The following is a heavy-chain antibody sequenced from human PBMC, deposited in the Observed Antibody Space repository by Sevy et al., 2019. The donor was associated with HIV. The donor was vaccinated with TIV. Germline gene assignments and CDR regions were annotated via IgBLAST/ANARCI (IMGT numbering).Heavy chain of an antibody. V-gene: IGHV6-1*01. J-gene: IGHJ5*02. CDR1: GDSVSSNSAA. CDR3: AREGQLELRRDNWFDP. CDR2: TYYRSKWYN. Sequence: SQTLSLTCAISGDSVSSNSAAWNWIRQSPSRGLEWLGRTYYRSKWYNDYAVSVKSRITINPDTSKNLFSLQLNSVTPEDTAVYYCAREGQLELRRDNWFDPWGQGTLVTVSS. D-gene: IGHD1-7*01.